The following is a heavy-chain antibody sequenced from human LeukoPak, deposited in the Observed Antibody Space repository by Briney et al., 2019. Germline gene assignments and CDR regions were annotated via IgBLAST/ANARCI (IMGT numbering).Heavy chain of an antibody. CDR2: IIPIFDTA. V-gene: IGHV1-69*08. D-gene: IGHD3-22*01. Sequence: RASVKVSCKASGGTFSAYTISWVRQAPGQGLEWMGIIIPIFDTANYAQKFQGRVTITADKSTTTAYMELSSLRSEDTAVYYCARETSEVPNYYDSSGYRTWHAFDIWGQGTLVTVSS. CDR1: GGTFSAYT. CDR3: ARETSEVPNYYDSSGYRTWHAFDI. J-gene: IGHJ3*02.